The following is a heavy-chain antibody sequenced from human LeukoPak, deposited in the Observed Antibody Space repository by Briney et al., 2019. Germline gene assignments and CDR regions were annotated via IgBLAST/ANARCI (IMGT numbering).Heavy chain of an antibody. Sequence: AGGSLRLSCAASGFTFSSYGMHWVRQAPGKGLEWVAFIRYDGSNKYCADSVKGRFTISRDNSKNTLYLQMNSLRAEDTAVYYCARSTGYYYYYYMDVWGKGTTVTVSS. J-gene: IGHJ6*03. D-gene: IGHD1-1*01. CDR3: ARSTGYYYYYYMDV. V-gene: IGHV3-30*02. CDR2: IRYDGSNK. CDR1: GFTFSSYG.